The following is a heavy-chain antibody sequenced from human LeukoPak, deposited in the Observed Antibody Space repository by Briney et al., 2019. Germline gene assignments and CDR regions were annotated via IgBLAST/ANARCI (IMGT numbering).Heavy chain of an antibody. Sequence: GASVKVSCKASGYTFTGYYMHWVRQAPGQGLEWMGWINPNSGGTNYAQKFQGRVTMTRDMSTSTVYMELSSLRSEDTAVYYCARAGSYYDFWSGYYRACWFDPWGQGTLVTVSS. J-gene: IGHJ5*02. CDR3: ARAGSYYDFWSGYYRACWFDP. V-gene: IGHV1-2*02. CDR2: INPNSGGT. CDR1: GYTFTGYY. D-gene: IGHD3-3*01.